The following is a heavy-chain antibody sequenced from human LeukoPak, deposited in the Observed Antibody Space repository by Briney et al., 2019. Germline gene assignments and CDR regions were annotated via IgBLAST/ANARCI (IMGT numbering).Heavy chain of an antibody. Sequence: GGSLRLSCAASAFTFSSYAMSWVRQAPGKGLEWVSAISGSGATTYYADTVKGRFTISRDNSKNTLYMQMNSLRAEDTAVYYCAREPTYTSAWYTSCDYWGQGTLVTVSS. CDR2: ISGSGATT. D-gene: IGHD6-13*01. CDR1: AFTFSSYA. V-gene: IGHV3-23*01. CDR3: AREPTYTSAWYTSCDY. J-gene: IGHJ4*02.